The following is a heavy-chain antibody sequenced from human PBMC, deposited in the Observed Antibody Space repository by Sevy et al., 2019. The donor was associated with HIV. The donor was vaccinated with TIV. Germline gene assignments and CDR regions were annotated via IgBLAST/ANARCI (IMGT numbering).Heavy chain of an antibody. J-gene: IGHJ6*02. V-gene: IGHV3-30*04. CDR1: GFTFSSYA. CDR2: ISYDGSNK. D-gene: IGHD4-17*01. CDR3: ARDAARPHLRGDYYYGMDV. Sequence: GGSLRLSCAASGFTFSSYAMHWVRQAPGKGLEWVAVISYDGSNKYYADSVKGRFTISRDNSKNTLYLQMNSLRAEDTAVYYCARDAARPHLRGDYYYGMDVWGQGTTVTVSS.